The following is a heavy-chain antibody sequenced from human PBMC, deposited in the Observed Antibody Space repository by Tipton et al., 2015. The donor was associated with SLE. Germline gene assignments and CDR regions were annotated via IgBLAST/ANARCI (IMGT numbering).Heavy chain of an antibody. CDR1: GVSVSATSYY. CDR3: ARVALKYAGVY. Sequence: TLSLTCNVSGVSVSATSYYWGWVRQSPGKRLEWIGSTYYDGTTYYSGSLKRRVTISVDTSKNQFSLRLSSVTAADTALYYCARVALKYAGVYWGQGTLVTVSS. D-gene: IGHD3-10*01. J-gene: IGHJ4*02. V-gene: IGHV4-39*07. CDR2: TYYDGTT.